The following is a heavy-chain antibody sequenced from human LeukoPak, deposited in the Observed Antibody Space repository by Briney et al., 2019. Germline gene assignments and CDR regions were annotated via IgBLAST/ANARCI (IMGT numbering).Heavy chain of an antibody. D-gene: IGHD2-15*01. CDR2: IKQDGSEK. CDR1: GFTFSSYW. V-gene: IGHV3-7*01. CDR3: ARQIGYCSGGSCSP. J-gene: IGHJ5*02. Sequence: GGSLRLSCAASGFTFSSYWMSWVRQAPGKGLEWVANIKQDGSEKYYVDSVKGRFTISRDNAKNSLYLQMNSLRAEDTAVYYCARQIGYCSGGSCSPWGQGTLVTVSS.